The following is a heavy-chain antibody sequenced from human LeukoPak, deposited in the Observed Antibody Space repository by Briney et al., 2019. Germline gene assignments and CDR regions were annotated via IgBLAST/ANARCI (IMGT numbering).Heavy chain of an antibody. CDR2: ISPSGNT. CDR1: GGSFTIYS. J-gene: IGHJ4*02. V-gene: IGHV4-34*01. D-gene: IGHD4-11*01. Sequence: KPSETLSLTCAVYGGSFTIYSWTWIRQPPGKSLEWVGEISPSGNTQYNPSLKGRVTISLDASKSQFYLKLNSVTAADTAVYYCARRVRSADYRLDYWGQGTLVTVSS. CDR3: ARRVRSADYRLDY.